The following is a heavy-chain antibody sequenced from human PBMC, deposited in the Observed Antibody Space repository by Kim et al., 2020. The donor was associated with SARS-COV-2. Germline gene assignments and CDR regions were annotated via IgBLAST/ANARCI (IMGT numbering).Heavy chain of an antibody. V-gene: IGHV1-69*01. CDR3: ARDSKGLLDY. CDR2: TA. J-gene: IGHJ4*02. Sequence: TANYARKFQGRVTITADESTSTAYMELGSLRSEDTAVYYCARDSKGLLDYWGQGTLVTVSS.